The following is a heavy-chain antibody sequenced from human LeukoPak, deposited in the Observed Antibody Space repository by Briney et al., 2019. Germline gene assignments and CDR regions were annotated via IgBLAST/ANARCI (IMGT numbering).Heavy chain of an antibody. Sequence: ASVKVSCKASGYTFTGYYIHWVRQAPGQGLEWMGWINPNSGGTNYAQKFQGRVTMTRDTSISTAYMELSRLRSDDTAVYYCATYSGYDYYFDYWGQGTLVTVSS. J-gene: IGHJ4*02. CDR2: INPNSGGT. CDR3: ATYSGYDYYFDY. CDR1: GYTFTGYY. V-gene: IGHV1-2*02. D-gene: IGHD5-12*01.